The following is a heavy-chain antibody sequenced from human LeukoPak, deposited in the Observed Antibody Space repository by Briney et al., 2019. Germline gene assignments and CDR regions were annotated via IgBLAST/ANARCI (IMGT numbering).Heavy chain of an antibody. CDR3: ARDQGIFGVVINAYYFDY. D-gene: IGHD3-3*01. V-gene: IGHV1-69*04. Sequence: SVKVSCKASGGTFSSYTISWVRQAPGQGLEWMGRIIPILGIANYAQKFQGRVTITADKSTRTAYMELSSLRSEDTAVYYCARDQGIFGVVINAYYFDYWGQGTLVTVSS. J-gene: IGHJ4*02. CDR2: IIPILGIA. CDR1: GGTFSSYT.